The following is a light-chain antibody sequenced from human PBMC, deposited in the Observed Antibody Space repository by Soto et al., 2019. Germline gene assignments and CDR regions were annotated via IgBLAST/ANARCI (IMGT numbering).Light chain of an antibody. V-gene: IGKV3-20*01. Sequence: EIVLTQSPGTLSLSPGERATLSCRASQSVSSYLAWHQQKPGQAPRLLIYGASSRATGIPDRFSGSGSGTAFTLTISRLEPEDFAVYYCQQYGYSPYTFGQGAKLEIK. CDR3: QQYGYSPYT. CDR2: GAS. J-gene: IGKJ2*01. CDR1: QSVSSY.